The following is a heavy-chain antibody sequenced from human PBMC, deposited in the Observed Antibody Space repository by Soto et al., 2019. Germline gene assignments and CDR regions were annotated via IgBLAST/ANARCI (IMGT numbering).Heavy chain of an antibody. D-gene: IGHD4-17*01. Sequence: SVKVSCKASGGTFSSYAISWVRQAPGQGLEWMGGIIPIFGTANYAQKFQGRVTITADESTSTAYMELSSLRSEDTAVYYCATESTVTTGLYYYGMDVWGQGTTVTVSS. V-gene: IGHV1-69*13. CDR2: IIPIFGTA. CDR1: GGTFSSYA. J-gene: IGHJ6*02. CDR3: ATESTVTTGLYYYGMDV.